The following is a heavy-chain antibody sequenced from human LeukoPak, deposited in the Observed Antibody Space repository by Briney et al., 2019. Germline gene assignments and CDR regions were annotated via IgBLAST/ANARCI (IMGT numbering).Heavy chain of an antibody. D-gene: IGHD6-19*01. J-gene: IGHJ4*02. CDR1: GFTFSSYA. CDR2: ISSNGGST. V-gene: IGHV3-64D*06. CDR3: VKHTVAGLDY. Sequence: GGSLRLSCSASGFTFSSYAMHWVRQAPGKGLEYVSAISSNGGSTYYADSVKGRFTISRDNSRNTLYLQMSSLRAEDTAVYYCVKHTVAGLDYWGQGTLVTVSS.